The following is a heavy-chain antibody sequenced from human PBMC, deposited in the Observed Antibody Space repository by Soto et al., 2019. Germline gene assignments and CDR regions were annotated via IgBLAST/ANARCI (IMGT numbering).Heavy chain of an antibody. J-gene: IGHJ4*02. CDR1: GFTFSSYA. Sequence: PGGSLRLSCAASGFTFSSYAMSWVRQAPGKGLEWVSAISGSGGSTYYADSVKGRFTISRDNSKNTLYLQMNSLRAEDTAVYYCAKDLSSSYDILTGCSDFWGQGTLVTVSS. D-gene: IGHD3-9*01. CDR3: AKDLSSSYDILTGCSDF. CDR2: ISGSGGST. V-gene: IGHV3-23*01.